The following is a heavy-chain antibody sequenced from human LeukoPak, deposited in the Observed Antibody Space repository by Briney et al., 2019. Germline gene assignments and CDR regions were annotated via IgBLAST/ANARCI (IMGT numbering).Heavy chain of an antibody. J-gene: IGHJ4*02. D-gene: IGHD1-20*01. CDR2: VKQDGSEK. CDR3: ARDFNWNLDY. CDR1: GFTFSSYW. V-gene: IGHV3-7*01. Sequence: GXXRLSCAASGFTFSSYWMSWFRQAPGKGVEWVASVKQDGSEKYSVDSVRGRFTISRDDVKNSLYLQMNSLRAEDTAVYYCARDFNWNLDYWGQGTLVTVSS.